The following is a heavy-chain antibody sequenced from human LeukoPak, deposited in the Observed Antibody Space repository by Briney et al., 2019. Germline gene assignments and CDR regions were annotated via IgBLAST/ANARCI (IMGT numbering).Heavy chain of an antibody. CDR1: GYTFTGYY. V-gene: IGHV1-2*06. Sequence: ASVKVSCKASGYTFTGYYIHWVRQAPGQGPEWMGRINPNSGGTNYAQKFQGRVTMTRDTSISTAYMELSSLRSDDTAVYSCARGAGDGSGSYDYWGQGTLVTVSS. CDR2: INPNSGGT. D-gene: IGHD3-10*01. CDR3: ARGAGDGSGSYDY. J-gene: IGHJ4*02.